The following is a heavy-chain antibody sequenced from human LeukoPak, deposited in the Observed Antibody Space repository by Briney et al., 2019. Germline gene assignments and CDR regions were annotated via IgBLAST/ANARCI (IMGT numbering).Heavy chain of an antibody. J-gene: IGHJ6*04. V-gene: IGHV4-34*01. CDR2: INHSGST. Sequence: PSETLSLTCAVYGGSFSGYYWSWIRQPPGKGLEWIGEINHSGSTNYNPSLKSRVTISVDTSKNQFSLKLSSVTAADTAVYYCARGADILTGYYFNYYYYGMDVWGKGTTVTVS. CDR3: ARGADILTGYYFNYYYYGMDV. CDR1: GGSFSGYY. D-gene: IGHD3-9*01.